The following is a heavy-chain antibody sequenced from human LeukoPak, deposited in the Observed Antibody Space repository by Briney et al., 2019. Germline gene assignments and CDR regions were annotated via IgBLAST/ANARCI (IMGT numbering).Heavy chain of an antibody. J-gene: IGHJ5*02. V-gene: IGHV1-69*13. D-gene: IGHD3-22*01. Sequence: ASVKVSCKASGDTFSSYAISWVRQAPGHGLEWMGGIIPIFGTANYAQKFQGRVTITADESTSTAYMELSSLWSEYTAVYYCARDIYYDSSGYTWGQGTLVTVSS. CDR1: GDTFSSYA. CDR3: ARDIYYDSSGYT. CDR2: IIPIFGTA.